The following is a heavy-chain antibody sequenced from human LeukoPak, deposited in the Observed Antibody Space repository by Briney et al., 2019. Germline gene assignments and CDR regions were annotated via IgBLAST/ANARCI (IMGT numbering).Heavy chain of an antibody. J-gene: IGHJ4*02. CDR3: ARHQFYGSGSYYFDY. CDR2: IYYSGST. V-gene: IGHV4-39*01. Sequence: SETLSLTCTVSGGSISSSRFYGGWIRQPPGKGLEWIASIYYSGSTYYNPSLKSRVTISVDTSKNQFALKVSSVTAADTALYYCARHQFYGSGSYYFDYWGQGTLVTVSS. CDR1: GGSISSSRFY. D-gene: IGHD3-10*01.